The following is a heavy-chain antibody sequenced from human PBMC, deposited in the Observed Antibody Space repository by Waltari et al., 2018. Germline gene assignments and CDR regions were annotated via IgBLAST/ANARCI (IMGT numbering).Heavy chain of an antibody. CDR1: GCTFSSYA. J-gene: IGHJ3*02. V-gene: IGHV1-69*05. CDR2: IIPIFGTA. CDR3: ARVGSSGNDAFDI. D-gene: IGHD6-19*01. Sequence: QVQLVQSGAEVKKPGSSVKVSCKASGCTFSSYAISWVRQAPGQGLEWMGVIIPIFGTANYAQKFQGRVTITTDESTSTAYMELSSLRSEDTAVYYCARVGSSGNDAFDIWGQGTMVTVSS.